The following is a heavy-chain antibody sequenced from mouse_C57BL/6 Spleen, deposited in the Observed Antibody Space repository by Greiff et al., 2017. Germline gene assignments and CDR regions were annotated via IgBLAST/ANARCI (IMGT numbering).Heavy chain of an antibody. Sequence: EVKLQESGPGLVKPSQSLSLTCSVTGYSITSGYYWNWIRQFPGNKLEWMGYISYDGSNNYNPSLKNRISITRDTSKNQFFLKLNSVTTEDTATYYCARRKVYAMDYWGQGTSVTVSS. CDR3: ARRKVYAMDY. CDR1: GYSITSGYY. CDR2: ISYDGSN. V-gene: IGHV3-6*01. J-gene: IGHJ4*01.